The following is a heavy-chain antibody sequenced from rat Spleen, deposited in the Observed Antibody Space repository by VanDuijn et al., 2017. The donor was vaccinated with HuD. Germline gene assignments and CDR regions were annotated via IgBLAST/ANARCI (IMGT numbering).Heavy chain of an antibody. CDR2: ISPSGGST. CDR3: TSHYDGTYPFTY. Sequence: EVQLVESGGGLVQPGRSLKLSCAASGFTFSNYGMAWVRQAPTKGLEWVASISPSGGSTYYPDSVKGRFTVARDNAKSTLYLQMDSLRSEDTATYYCTSHYDGTYPFTYWGQGTLVTVSS. D-gene: IGHD1-12*02. V-gene: IGHV5S13*01. CDR1: GFTFSNYG. J-gene: IGHJ3*01.